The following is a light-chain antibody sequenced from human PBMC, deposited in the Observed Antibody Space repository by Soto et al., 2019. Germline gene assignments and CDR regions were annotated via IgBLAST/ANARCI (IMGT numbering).Light chain of an antibody. CDR1: QGIDDY. V-gene: IGKV1-33*01. CDR2: DTS. Sequence: DIQMTQSPSSLSASLGDRVTITCQASQGIDDYLNWYQLKPGRAPKLLIYDTSHLHTGVPSRFSGAGSGTDFSFTISRLQPEDVATYYCQQYHTLVTFGGGTKVEIK. J-gene: IGKJ4*01. CDR3: QQYHTLVT.